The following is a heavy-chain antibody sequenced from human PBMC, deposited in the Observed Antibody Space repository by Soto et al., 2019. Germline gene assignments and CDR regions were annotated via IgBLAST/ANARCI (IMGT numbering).Heavy chain of an antibody. Sequence: PGGSLRLSCAASGFIFSSYGMNWVRQAPGKGLEWVSSISSTSSDIYYADSVKGRFTISRDNAKNSLSLQMNSLRPEDAAVYYCARGGQWLEQKYFDYWGQGTLVTVSS. V-gene: IGHV3-21*01. J-gene: IGHJ4*02. D-gene: IGHD6-19*01. CDR3: ARGGQWLEQKYFDY. CDR2: ISSTSSDI. CDR1: GFIFSSYG.